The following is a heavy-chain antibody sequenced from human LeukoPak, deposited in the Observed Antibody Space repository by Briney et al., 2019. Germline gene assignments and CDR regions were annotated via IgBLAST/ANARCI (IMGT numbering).Heavy chain of an antibody. Sequence: ASVKVSCKASGYTFTSYDINWVRQATGQGPEWMGWMNPNSGNTGYAQKFQGRVTMTRNTSISTAYMELSSLRSEDTAVYYCARVVDYYYDSSGYSWFDPWGQGTLVTVSS. J-gene: IGHJ5*02. V-gene: IGHV1-8*01. CDR3: ARVVDYYYDSSGYSWFDP. CDR1: GYTFTSYD. D-gene: IGHD3-22*01. CDR2: MNPNSGNT.